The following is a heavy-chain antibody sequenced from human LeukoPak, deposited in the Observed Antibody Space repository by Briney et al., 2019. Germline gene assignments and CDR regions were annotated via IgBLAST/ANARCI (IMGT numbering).Heavy chain of an antibody. V-gene: IGHV3-23*01. CDR2: ISGSGGST. Sequence: PGGSLRLSCAASGFTVSSNYMSWVRQAPGKGLEWVSAISGSGGSTYYADSVKGRFTISRDNSKNTLYLQMNSLRAEDTAVYYCAKDLKPPSSYFDYWGQGTLVTVSS. CDR1: GFTVSSNY. D-gene: IGHD1-14*01. J-gene: IGHJ4*02. CDR3: AKDLKPPSSYFDY.